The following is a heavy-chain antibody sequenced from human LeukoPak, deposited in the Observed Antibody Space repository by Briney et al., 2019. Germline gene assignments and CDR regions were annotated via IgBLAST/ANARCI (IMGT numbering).Heavy chain of an antibody. CDR1: GFTFSSYA. D-gene: IGHD4-17*01. V-gene: IGHV3-7*01. CDR2: IKQDGSEK. J-gene: IGHJ5*02. Sequence: GGSLRLSCAASGFTFSSYAMSWVRQAPGKGLEWVANIKQDGSEKYYVDSVKGRFTISRDNAKNSLYLQMNSLRAEDTAVYYCARDLDYGDFWFDPWGQGTLVTVSS. CDR3: ARDLDYGDFWFDP.